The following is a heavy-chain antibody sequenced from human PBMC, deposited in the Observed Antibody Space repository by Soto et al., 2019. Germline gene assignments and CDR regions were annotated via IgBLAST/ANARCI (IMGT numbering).Heavy chain of an antibody. V-gene: IGHV4-59*01. D-gene: IGHD3-10*01. CDR3: ARVSSMVRGVDHRTPPKYNYYGMDV. Sequence: SETLSLTCTVSGGSISSYYWSWIRQPPGKGLEWIGYIYYSGSTNYNPSLKSRVTISVDTSKNQFSLKLSSVTAADTAVYYCARVSSMVRGVDHRTPPKYNYYGMDVWGQGTTVTV. CDR1: GGSISSYY. J-gene: IGHJ6*02. CDR2: IYYSGST.